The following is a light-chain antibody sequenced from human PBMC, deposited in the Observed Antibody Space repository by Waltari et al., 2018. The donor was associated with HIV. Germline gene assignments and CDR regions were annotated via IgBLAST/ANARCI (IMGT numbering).Light chain of an antibody. CDR1: QPLISDY. J-gene: IGKJ4*02. Sequence: EVVLTQSPGTLSLSPGERATLSCRASQPLISDYLAWYQQKPGQAPSLLVYSASNRAAGVPDRFDGGGFGTDFTLTISRLEPEDSAVYYCQHSLGTFGRGTRVEI. CDR2: SAS. V-gene: IGKV3-20*01. CDR3: QHSLGT.